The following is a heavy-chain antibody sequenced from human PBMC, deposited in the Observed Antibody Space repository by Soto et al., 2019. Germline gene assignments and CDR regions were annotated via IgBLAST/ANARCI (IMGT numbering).Heavy chain of an antibody. CDR1: GYTFTSYD. J-gene: IGHJ3*02. CDR3: ARARVLRYFDWLLQADDAFDI. CDR2: MNPNSGNT. Sequence: VASVKVSCKASGYTFTSYDINWVRQATGQGLEWMGWMNPNSGNTGYAQKFQGRVTMTRNTSISTAYMELSSLRSEDTAVYYCARARVLRYFDWLLQADDAFDIWGQGTMVTVSS. V-gene: IGHV1-8*01. D-gene: IGHD3-9*01.